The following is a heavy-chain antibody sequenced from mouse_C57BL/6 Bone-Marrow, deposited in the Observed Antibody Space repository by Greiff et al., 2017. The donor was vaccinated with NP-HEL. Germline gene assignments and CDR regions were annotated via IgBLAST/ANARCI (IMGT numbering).Heavy chain of an antibody. CDR3: TDFPDWYCDV. V-gene: IGHV6-3*01. J-gene: IGHJ1*03. CDR2: IRLKSDNYAT. Sequence: EVKLVEPGGGFVQPGGSMKLSCVASGFTFSNYWMNWVRQSPEKGLEWVAQIRLKSDNYATHYAESVKRRFTISRDDSKGSVYLQMNNLRAEDTGIDYCTDFPDWYCDVWGTGTTVTVSS. CDR1: GFTFSNYW.